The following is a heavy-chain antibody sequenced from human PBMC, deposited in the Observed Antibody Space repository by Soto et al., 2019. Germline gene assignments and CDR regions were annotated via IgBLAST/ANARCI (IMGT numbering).Heavy chain of an antibody. V-gene: IGHV3-21*01. CDR3: ARDAVVAATPYYYYYGMDV. Sequence: KPGGSLRLSCAASGFTFSNYGMSWVRQAPGKGLEWVSSISSSSSYIYYADSVKGRFTISRDNAKNSLYLQMNSLRAEDTAVYYCARDAVVAATPYYYYYGMDVWGQGTTVTVSS. D-gene: IGHD2-15*01. CDR1: GFTFSNYG. J-gene: IGHJ6*02. CDR2: ISSSSSYI.